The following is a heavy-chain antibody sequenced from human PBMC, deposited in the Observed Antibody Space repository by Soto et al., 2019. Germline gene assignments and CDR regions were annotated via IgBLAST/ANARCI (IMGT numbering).Heavy chain of an antibody. CDR1: GGSISTSSYY. V-gene: IGHV4-39*01. D-gene: IGHD3-22*01. CDR3: TRHHPHHYDSSGYFDY. J-gene: IGHJ4*02. CDR2: IFYTGRT. Sequence: PSETLSLTCTVPGGSISTSSYYWGWIRQSPGKGLEWIGTIFYTGRTYYNPSLESRVTLSVDTSKNQFSLHLTSVTAADTAVYYFTRHHPHHYDSSGYFDYWGQGTLVTVSS.